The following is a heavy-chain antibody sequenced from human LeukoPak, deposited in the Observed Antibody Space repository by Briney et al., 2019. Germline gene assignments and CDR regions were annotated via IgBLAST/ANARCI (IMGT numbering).Heavy chain of an antibody. Sequence: GGSLRLSCAASGFTFDDYGMIWVRQAPGKGLEWVSGITWNGGSTAYADSVKGRFTISRDNAKNSPYLQMNSLRAEDTAFYYCSRDYIAVSARGTEYFQHWGQGTLVTVSS. CDR3: SRDYIAVSARGTEYFQH. J-gene: IGHJ1*01. V-gene: IGHV3-20*04. CDR2: ITWNGGST. D-gene: IGHD6-19*01. CDR1: GFTFDDYG.